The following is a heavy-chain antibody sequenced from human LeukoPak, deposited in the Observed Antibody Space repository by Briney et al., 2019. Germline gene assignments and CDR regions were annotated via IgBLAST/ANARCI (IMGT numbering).Heavy chain of an antibody. CDR1: GYTFTSYD. Sequence: GASVKVSCKASGYTFTSYDINWVRQATGQGLEWMGWMNPNSGNTGYAQKFQGRVTITRNTSISTAYMELSSLRSEDTAVYYCARTYYDFWSGYYPYYYYYYYMDVWGKGTMVTVSS. J-gene: IGHJ6*03. D-gene: IGHD3-3*01. CDR2: MNPNSGNT. V-gene: IGHV1-8*03. CDR3: ARTYYDFWSGYYPYYYYYYYMDV.